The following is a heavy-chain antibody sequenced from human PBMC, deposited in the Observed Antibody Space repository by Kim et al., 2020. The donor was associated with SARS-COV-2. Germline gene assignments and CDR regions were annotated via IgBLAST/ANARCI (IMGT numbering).Heavy chain of an antibody. CDR3: AKVRADLGVGGSPGSNAFDI. CDR1: GFIFSNYG. V-gene: IGHV3-23*01. D-gene: IGHD1-26*01. J-gene: IGHJ3*02. Sequence: GGSLRLSCAASGFIFSNYGMSWVRQTPGKGLEWVSGISGRGDITFYAASVKGRFTISRDNSMHTVDLQMSSLRAEDTAIYYCAKVRADLGVGGSPGSNAFDIWGQGTMVTVSS. CDR2: ISGRGDIT.